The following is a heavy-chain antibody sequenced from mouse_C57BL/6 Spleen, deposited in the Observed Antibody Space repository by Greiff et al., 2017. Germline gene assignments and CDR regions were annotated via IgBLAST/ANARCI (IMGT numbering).Heavy chain of an antibody. J-gene: IGHJ4*01. D-gene: IGHD3-2*02. CDR3: TRSGYCAMDY. CDR1: GYTFTDYE. CDR2: IDPETGGT. Sequence: QVHVKQPGAELVRPGASVTLSCKASGYTFTDYEMPWVKQTPVHGLEWIGAIDPETGGTAYNQKFKGKAILTADKSSSTAYMELRSLTSEDSAVYYCTRSGYCAMDYWGQGTSVTVSS. V-gene: IGHV1-15*01.